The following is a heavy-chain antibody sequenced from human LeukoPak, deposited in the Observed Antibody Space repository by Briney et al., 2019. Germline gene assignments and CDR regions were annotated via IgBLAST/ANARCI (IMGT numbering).Heavy chain of an antibody. CDR2: IYGSGST. J-gene: IGHJ6*03. D-gene: IGHD1-14*01. Sequence: SETLSLTCTVSGNSISGYYWSWIRQPAGKGLEWIGRIYGSGSTDYNPSLKSRVTMSLDTSKNQFSLKLSSVTAADTAIYYCARRLRRGGHRYYMDVWGKGTTVTVSS. V-gene: IGHV4-4*07. CDR1: GNSISGYY. CDR3: ARRLRRGGHRYYMDV.